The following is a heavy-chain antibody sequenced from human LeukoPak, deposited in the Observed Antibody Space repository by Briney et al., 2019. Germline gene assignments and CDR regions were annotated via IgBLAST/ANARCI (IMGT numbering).Heavy chain of an antibody. CDR3: ARDLVVPAAGPSEFDY. CDR2: ISSSSSYI. D-gene: IGHD2-2*01. J-gene: IGHJ4*02. CDR1: GFTFSSYS. V-gene: IGHV3-21*01. Sequence: GGSLRLSCAASGFTFSSYSMNWVRQAPGKGLEWVSSISSSSSYIYYADSVKGRFTISRDNAKNSLYLQMNSLRAEDTAVYYCARDLVVPAAGPSEFDYWGQGTLVTVSS.